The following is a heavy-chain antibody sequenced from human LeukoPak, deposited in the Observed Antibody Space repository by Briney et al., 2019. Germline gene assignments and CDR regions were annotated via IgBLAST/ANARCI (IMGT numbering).Heavy chain of an antibody. D-gene: IGHD3-3*01. CDR1: GGSFSGYY. CDR2: INYSGST. V-gene: IGHV4-34*01. J-gene: IGHJ6*03. CDR3: ARPHAFTIFGVVLMAESGYYMDV. Sequence: SETLSLTCAVYGGSFSGYYWCWICQPPGKGLERMWEINYSGSTNYNPSLKIRITISVDTSKNQFSLMLSSVTHADTAVYYGARPHAFTIFGVVLMAESGYYMDVWGKGTTVTVSS.